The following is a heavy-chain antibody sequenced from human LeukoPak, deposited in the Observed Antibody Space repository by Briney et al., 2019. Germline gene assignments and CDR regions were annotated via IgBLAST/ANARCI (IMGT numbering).Heavy chain of an antibody. CDR3: ARRSVMATISGADAFDI. CDR1: GYTCTSYY. J-gene: IGHJ3*02. D-gene: IGHD5-24*01. CDR2: INPSGGST. V-gene: IGHV1-46*01. Sequence: ASVKVSCKASGYTCTSYYMHWVRQAPGQGLEWMGIINPSGGSTSYAQKFQGRVTMTRDMSTSTVYMELSSLRSEDTAVYYCARRSVMATISGADAFDIWGQGTMVTVSS.